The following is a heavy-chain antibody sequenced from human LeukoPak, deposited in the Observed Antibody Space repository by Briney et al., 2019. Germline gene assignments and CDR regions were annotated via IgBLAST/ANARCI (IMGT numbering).Heavy chain of an antibody. D-gene: IGHD2-2*01. Sequence: PGGSLRLSCAASGFTFSSYGMHWVRQAPGKGLEWVAFIRYDGSNKYYADSVKGRFTISRDNSKNMLYLQMNSLRAEDTAVYYCANHIVVVPAASHYWGQGTLVTVSS. CDR2: IRYDGSNK. J-gene: IGHJ4*02. CDR1: GFTFSSYG. CDR3: ANHIVVVPAASHY. V-gene: IGHV3-30*02.